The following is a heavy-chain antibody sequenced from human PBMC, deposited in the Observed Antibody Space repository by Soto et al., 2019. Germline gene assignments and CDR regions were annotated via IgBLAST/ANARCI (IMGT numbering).Heavy chain of an antibody. D-gene: IGHD3-10*01. CDR1: GFTFSSYA. CDR3: AKDEAVSMVRGVPSSSWFDP. CDR2: ISGSGGST. J-gene: IGHJ5*02. Sequence: GGSLRLSCAASGFTFSSYAMSWVRQAPGKGLEWVSAISGSGGSTYYADSVKGRFTISRDNSKNTLYLQMNSLRAEDTAVYYCAKDEAVSMVRGVPSSSWFDPWGQGTLVTVSS. V-gene: IGHV3-23*01.